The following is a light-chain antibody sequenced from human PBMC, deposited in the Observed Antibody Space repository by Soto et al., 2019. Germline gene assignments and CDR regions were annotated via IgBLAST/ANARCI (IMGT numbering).Light chain of an antibody. CDR2: GAS. V-gene: IGKV3-15*01. CDR3: QQYNNWPLT. Sequence: EIVLTQSPVTLSVYPGERATLSCRASQSVAGDLPWFQQTPGQVPRLLIYGASTRATGVPARFRGSGSGTDFTLTISSLESGDFAVYYCQQYNNWPLTFGGGTNVEIK. J-gene: IGKJ4*01. CDR1: QSVAGD.